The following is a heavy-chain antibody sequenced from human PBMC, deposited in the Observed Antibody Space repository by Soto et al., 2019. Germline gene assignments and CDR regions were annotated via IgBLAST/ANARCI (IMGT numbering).Heavy chain of an antibody. V-gene: IGHV4-38-2*01. CDR2: IYHSGNT. CDR1: GYYITNGYY. J-gene: IGHJ6*02. CDR3: ATIRGGALDV. Sequence: PSETLSLTCAVSGYYITNGYYWGWVRQAPGKGLEWIGSIYHSGNTYYNPSRKSRVTISLDTSKNQFSLKLTSVTAADTAMYYCATIRGGALDVCGQGTTVTVSS. D-gene: IGHD2-21*01.